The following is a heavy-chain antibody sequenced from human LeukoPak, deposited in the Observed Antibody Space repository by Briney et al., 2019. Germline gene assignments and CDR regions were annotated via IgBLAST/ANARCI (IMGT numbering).Heavy chain of an antibody. CDR2: INSSGSTI. CDR1: GFIFSDYY. D-gene: IGHD4-17*01. CDR3: ARDYGPRSPGYYYYGMDV. V-gene: IGHV3-11*01. Sequence: GGSLRLSCAASGFIFSDYYMTWIRQAPGKGLEWVSYINSSGSTIYYADSVKGRFTISRDNAKNSLYLQMNSLRAEDTAVYYCARDYGPRSPGYYYYGMDVWGQGTTVTVSS. J-gene: IGHJ6*02.